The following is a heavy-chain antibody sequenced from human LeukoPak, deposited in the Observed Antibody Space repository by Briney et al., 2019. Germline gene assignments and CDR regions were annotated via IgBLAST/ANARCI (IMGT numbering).Heavy chain of an antibody. CDR1: GGSFSGYY. CDR3: AKEVNRAGYSYGPFDY. D-gene: IGHD5-18*01. V-gene: IGHV4-34*01. CDR2: INHSGST. Sequence: PSETLSLTCAVYGGSFSGYYWSWIRQPPGKGLEWIGEINHSGSTNYNPSLKSRVTISVDTSKNQFSLKLSSVTAADTAVYYCAKEVNRAGYSYGPFDYWGQGTLVTVSS. J-gene: IGHJ4*02.